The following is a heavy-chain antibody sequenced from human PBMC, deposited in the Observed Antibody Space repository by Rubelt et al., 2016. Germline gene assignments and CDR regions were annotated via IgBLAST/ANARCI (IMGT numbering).Heavy chain of an antibody. CDR3: ARGNSGYDYGLDY. J-gene: IGHJ4*02. D-gene: IGHD5-12*01. CDR2: INPNSGGT. V-gene: IGHV1-2*02. Sequence: QVQLVQSGAEVKKPGASVKVSCKASGGTFSSYAISWVRQAPGQGLEWMGRINPNSGGTNSAQKLRGRVTMTRDTSVSTSYMERRRLTSDDTAVYYCARGNSGYDYGLDYWGQGTLVTVSS. CDR1: GGTFSSYA.